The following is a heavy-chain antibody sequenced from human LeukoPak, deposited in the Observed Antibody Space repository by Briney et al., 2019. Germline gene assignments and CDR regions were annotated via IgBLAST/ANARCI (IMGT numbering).Heavy chain of an antibody. D-gene: IGHD5-24*01. CDR3: VRSGYNRFDY. V-gene: IGHV3-23*01. Sequence: GGSLTLSCVASGFTFSSYAMSWVRQAPGKGLQWVSSFSGSGGSTYYADSVKGRFTLSRDNSKNTLYLQMNSLRAEDTAVYYCVRSGYNRFDYWGQGTLVTVSS. J-gene: IGHJ4*02. CDR1: GFTFSSYA. CDR2: FSGSGGST.